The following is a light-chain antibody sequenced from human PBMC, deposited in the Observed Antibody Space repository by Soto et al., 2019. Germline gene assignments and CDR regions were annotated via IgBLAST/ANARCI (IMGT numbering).Light chain of an antibody. J-gene: IGKJ1*01. CDR1: QSVSTS. CDR2: DAS. Sequence: IVLTQSPVTLALSPGESAVLSCRASQSVSTSLAWYQHKPGQAPRLFIYDASKRAPGIPARFTGSGSGTDFTLTISSLEPEDNAVYYCQARDVWPSFGQGTKVEIK. V-gene: IGKV3-11*01. CDR3: QARDVWPS.